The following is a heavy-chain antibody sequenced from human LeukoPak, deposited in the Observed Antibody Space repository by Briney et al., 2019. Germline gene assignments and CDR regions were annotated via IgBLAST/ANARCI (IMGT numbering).Heavy chain of an antibody. D-gene: IGHD1-26*01. Sequence: TRSLTCAVYVRSFNVYYWSWIRHPPTRALEWIGEINYSGKPKYNTSLKGQIRISVNTSKNQFSRKFGALAAADPAGYLCAGVRPGGMTDFDYWGQGILVTVSS. CDR1: VRSFNVYY. J-gene: IGHJ4*02. CDR2: INYSGKP. CDR3: AGVRPGGMTDFDY. V-gene: IGHV4-34*01.